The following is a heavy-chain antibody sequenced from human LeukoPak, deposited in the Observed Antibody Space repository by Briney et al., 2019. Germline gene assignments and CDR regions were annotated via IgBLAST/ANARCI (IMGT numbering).Heavy chain of an antibody. V-gene: IGHV3-33*01. J-gene: IGHJ4*02. CDR2: IGHDGSNK. Sequence: PGGSLRLSCAASGFTFSSYGMHWVRQAPGKGLEWVAVIGHDGSNKDYAESVKGRFTISRDNSKNTLYLEMNSLRVEDTAVYYCARDKSKARYFDYWGQGTLVTVSS. D-gene: IGHD3-16*02. CDR1: GFTFSSYG. CDR3: ARDKSKARYFDY.